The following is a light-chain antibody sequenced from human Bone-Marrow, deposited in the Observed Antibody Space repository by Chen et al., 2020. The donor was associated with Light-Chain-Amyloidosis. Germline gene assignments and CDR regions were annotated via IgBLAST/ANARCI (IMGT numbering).Light chain of an antibody. J-gene: IGLJ2*01. CDR1: DLPKKY. CDR3: QSADSSGTYEVI. CDR2: RAT. V-gene: IGLV3-25*03. Sequence: SYELPQPPSVSVAPGQTARITCSGDDLPKKYAYWCQQKPGQAPVLVIHRATERPSGVSERFSGSSSGTTATLTISGVQAEDEADYHCQSADSSGTYEVIFGGGTKLTVL.